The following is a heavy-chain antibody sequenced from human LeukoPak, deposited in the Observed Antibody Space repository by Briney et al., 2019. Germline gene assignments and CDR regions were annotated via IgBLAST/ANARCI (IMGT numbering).Heavy chain of an antibody. Sequence: LETLSLTCTVSGGSISSYYWSCIRQPAGKGLEWIGRIYTSGSTNYHPSLKSRVTMSADTSKNQFSLKLSSVTAAAPPVYYCARYEYQLLSHDWGQETVVTVSS. V-gene: IGHV4-4*07. D-gene: IGHD2-2*01. CDR2: IYTSGST. J-gene: IGHJ4*02. CDR1: GGSISSYY. CDR3: ARYEYQLLSHD.